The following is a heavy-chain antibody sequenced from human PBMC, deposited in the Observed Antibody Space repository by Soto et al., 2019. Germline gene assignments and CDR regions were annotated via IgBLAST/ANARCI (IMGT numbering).Heavy chain of an antibody. D-gene: IGHD3-3*01. CDR3: ARVKANDFWSGYYWFDP. CDR1: GGSISSYY. CDR2: IYYSGST. V-gene: IGHV4-59*01. J-gene: IGHJ5*02. Sequence: QVQLQESGPGLVKPSETLSLTCTVSGGSISSYYWSWIRQPPGKGLGWIGYIYYSGSTNYNPSLKSRVTISVDTSKNQFSLKLSSVTAADTAVYYCARVKANDFWSGYYWFDPWGQGTLVTVSS.